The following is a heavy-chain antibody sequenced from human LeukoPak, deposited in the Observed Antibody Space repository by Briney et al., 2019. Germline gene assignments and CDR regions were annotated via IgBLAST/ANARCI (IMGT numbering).Heavy chain of an antibody. D-gene: IGHD6-19*01. CDR1: GFTFSSYA. V-gene: IGHV3-23*01. Sequence: GGSLRLSCAASGFTFSSYAMSWVRQAPGKGLEWVAAIRGNGATTDYADSVKGRFTISRDNSKSTLYLQMNSLRAEDTAVYYCAKAYHDSGCLIDYWGQGTLVTVSS. CDR2: IRGNGATT. J-gene: IGHJ4*02. CDR3: AKAYHDSGCLIDY.